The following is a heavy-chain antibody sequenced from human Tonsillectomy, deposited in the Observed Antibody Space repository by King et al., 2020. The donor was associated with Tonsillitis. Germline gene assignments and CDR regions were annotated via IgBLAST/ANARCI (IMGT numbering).Heavy chain of an antibody. Sequence: QLVQSGAEVKKPGASVKVSCKASGYTFTGYYMHWVRQAPGQGLEWMGWINPNSGGTNYAQKFQGRVTMTRDTSISTAYMELSRMRSDDTAVYYCARSTDDNWALLFDYWGQGTLVTVSS. CDR1: GYTFTGYY. CDR2: INPNSGGT. J-gene: IGHJ4*02. V-gene: IGHV1-2*02. D-gene: IGHD1-20*01. CDR3: ARSTDDNWALLFDY.